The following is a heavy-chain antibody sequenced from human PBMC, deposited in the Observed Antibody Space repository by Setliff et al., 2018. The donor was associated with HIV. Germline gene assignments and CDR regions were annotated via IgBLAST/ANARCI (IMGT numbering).Heavy chain of an antibody. CDR3: ARSGGTGGDYVWYYFDL. Sequence: PSETLSLTCLVFGYSITNGNYWAWIRQSPGKGLEWIGSIYSTGHTYYNPSHKSRLTMSVDTAKNRFSLKLISATAADTAVYYCARSGGTGGDYVWYYFDLWGRGTLVTVSS. CDR2: IYSTGHT. J-gene: IGHJ2*01. D-gene: IGHD4-17*01. CDR1: GYSITNGNY. V-gene: IGHV4-38-2*01.